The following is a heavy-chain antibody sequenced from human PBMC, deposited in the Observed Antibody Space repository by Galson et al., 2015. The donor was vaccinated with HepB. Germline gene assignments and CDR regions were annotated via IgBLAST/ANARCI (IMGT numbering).Heavy chain of an antibody. D-gene: IGHD3-16*01. CDR3: ARVGIYDYGMDV. J-gene: IGHJ6*02. V-gene: IGHV1-46*04. Sequence: SVKVSCKASGYTLTSYYMHWVRQAPGQGLEWMGIINPSGGSTSYAQKLQGRVTMTRDTSTSTVYMELSSLRSEDTAVYYCARVGIYDYGMDVWGQGTTVTVSS. CDR1: GYTLTSYY. CDR2: INPSGGST.